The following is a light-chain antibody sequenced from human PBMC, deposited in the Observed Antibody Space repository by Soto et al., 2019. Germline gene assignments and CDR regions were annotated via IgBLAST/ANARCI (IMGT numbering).Light chain of an antibody. CDR1: QSVSGW. CDR2: DAS. Sequence: DIQMTQSPSTLSASVGDTVTVTCRASQSVSGWLAWYQQKPGEAPKLLIHDASTLESGIPSRFSGSGSGTEFTLTISSLQPDDFATYYCQQYNSYWTFGQGTKVDNK. J-gene: IGKJ1*01. CDR3: QQYNSYWT. V-gene: IGKV1-5*01.